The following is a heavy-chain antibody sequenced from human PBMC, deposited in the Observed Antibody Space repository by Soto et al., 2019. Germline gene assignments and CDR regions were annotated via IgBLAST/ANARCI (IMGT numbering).Heavy chain of an antibody. J-gene: IGHJ6*02. V-gene: IGHV3-23*01. CDR2: ISGSGGST. Sequence: PGGSLRLSCAASGFTFSSYAMSWVRQAPGKGLEWVSAISGSGGSTYYADSVKGRFTISRDNSKNTLYLQMNSLRAEDTAVYYCAKPLTGTRYYYYGMDVWGQGTTVTVSS. D-gene: IGHD3-9*01. CDR1: GFTFSSYA. CDR3: AKPLTGTRYYYYGMDV.